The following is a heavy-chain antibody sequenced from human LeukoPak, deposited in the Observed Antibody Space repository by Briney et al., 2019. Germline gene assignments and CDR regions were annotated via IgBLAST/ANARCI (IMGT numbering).Heavy chain of an antibody. CDR1: GGSFSGYY. V-gene: IGHV4-34*01. CDR3: ARRDTLAATGVGGFDY. CDR2: INHGGST. D-gene: IGHD3-16*01. Sequence: SETLSLTCAVYGGSFSGYYWSWIRQPPGKGLEWIGEINHGGSTNYNPSLKSRVTISVDTSKNQFSLKLSSVTAADTAVYYCARRDTLAATGVGGFDYWGQGTLVTVSS. J-gene: IGHJ4*02.